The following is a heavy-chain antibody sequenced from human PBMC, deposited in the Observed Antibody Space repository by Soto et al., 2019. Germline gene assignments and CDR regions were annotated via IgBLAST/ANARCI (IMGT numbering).Heavy chain of an antibody. CDR2: ISSSSSYI. V-gene: IGHV3-21*03. CDR1: GFTFSSYS. CDR3: ATFRGDCSGGSCYAVGKIDY. Sequence: PGGSLRLSCAASGFTFSSYSMNWVRQAPGKGLEWVSSISSSSSYIYYADSVKGRFTISRDNAKNSLYLQMNSLRAEDTAVYYCATFRGDCSGGSCYAVGKIDYWGQGTLVTVSS. D-gene: IGHD2-15*01. J-gene: IGHJ4*02.